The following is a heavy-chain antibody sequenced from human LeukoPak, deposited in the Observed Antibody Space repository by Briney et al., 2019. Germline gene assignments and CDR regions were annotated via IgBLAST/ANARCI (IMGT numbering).Heavy chain of an antibody. D-gene: IGHD3-10*01. V-gene: IGHV4-39*01. CDR1: GGSISSSSYY. Sequence: SETLSLTCTVSGGSISSSSYYWGWIRQPPGTGLEWIGSIYYSGSTYYNPSLKSRVTISVDTSKNQFSLKLSSVTAADTAVYYCARSYGSGSYYNPDTYYFDYWGQGTLVTVSS. CDR2: IYYSGST. CDR3: ARSYGSGSYYNPDTYYFDY. J-gene: IGHJ4*02.